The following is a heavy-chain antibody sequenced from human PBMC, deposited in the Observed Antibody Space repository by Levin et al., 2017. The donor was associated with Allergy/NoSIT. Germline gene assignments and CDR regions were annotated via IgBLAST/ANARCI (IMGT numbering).Heavy chain of an antibody. J-gene: IGHJ6*03. Sequence: GESLKISCAASGFTLSSHWMTWVRQAPGQGLEWVASMKEDGYNKYYVDSVKGRFTISRDNTKNSLYLQMNSLRAEDTAVYYCARDDYYYYMDVWGKGTTVTVSS. CDR1: GFTLSSHW. V-gene: IGHV3-7*04. CDR3: ARDDYYYYMDV. CDR2: MKEDGYNK.